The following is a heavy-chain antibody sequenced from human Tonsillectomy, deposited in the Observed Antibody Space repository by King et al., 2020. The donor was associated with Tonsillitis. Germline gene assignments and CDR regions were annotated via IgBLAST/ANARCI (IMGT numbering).Heavy chain of an antibody. CDR2: IWYNGSNK. V-gene: IGHV3-33*08. Sequence: VQLVESGGGVVQPGRSLRLSCAASGFTFSSYGMHWVRQAPGKGREWVAVIWYNGSNKYYADSVKGRFTISRDNSKNTLYLQMNSRRAEDTAVYYCARDGPNYYYMDVWGTGTTVTVSS. J-gene: IGHJ6*03. CDR3: ARDGPNYYYMDV. CDR1: GFTFSSYG.